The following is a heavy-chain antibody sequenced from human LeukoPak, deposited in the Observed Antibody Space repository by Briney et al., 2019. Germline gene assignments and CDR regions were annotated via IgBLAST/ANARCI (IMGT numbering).Heavy chain of an antibody. V-gene: IGHV1-18*01. Sequence: ASVKVSFKASGYTFTNYGISWVRQAPGQGLEWIGWINSYNGNTKYAQKLQDRVTMTIDASTSTVYMDLRSLTSDDTAVYYCAREVYGRFDYWGQGTLVTVSS. CDR1: GYTFTNYG. CDR2: INSYNGNT. D-gene: IGHD4-17*01. J-gene: IGHJ4*02. CDR3: AREVYGRFDY.